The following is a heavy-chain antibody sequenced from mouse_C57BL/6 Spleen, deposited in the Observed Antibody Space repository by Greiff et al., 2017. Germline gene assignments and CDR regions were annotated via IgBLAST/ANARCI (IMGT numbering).Heavy chain of an antibody. CDR2: IYPSDSYT. CDR1: GYTFTSYW. Sequence: QVQLQQPGAELVMPGASVKLSCKASGYTFTSYWMHWVKQRPGQGLEWIGEIYPSDSYTNYNQKFKGKSTLTVDKSSSTAYMQRSSLTSEDSAVYDCARSDACGYWGQGTTLTVSS. V-gene: IGHV1-69*01. J-gene: IGHJ2*01. CDR3: ARSDACGY.